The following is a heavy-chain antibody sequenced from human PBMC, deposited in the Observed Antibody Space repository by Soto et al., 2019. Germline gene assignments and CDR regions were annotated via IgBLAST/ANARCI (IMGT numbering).Heavy chain of an antibody. J-gene: IGHJ6*02. CDR1: GYTFTNYG. V-gene: IGHV1-18*01. Sequence: QVQLVQSGAEVKKPGASVKVSCKASGYTFTNYGINWVRQAPGQGLEWMGWLIPYNGNTNYAPNLQGRVTKTTDTSTSAAYMGLRGLRSDDTAVLYGAGGVPDGSGGGVMDFWGQGTTVTV. CDR2: LIPYNGNT. CDR3: AGGVPDGSGGGVMDF. D-gene: IGHD3-10*01.